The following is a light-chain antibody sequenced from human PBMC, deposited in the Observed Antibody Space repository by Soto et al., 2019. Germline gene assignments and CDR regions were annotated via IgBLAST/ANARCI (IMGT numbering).Light chain of an antibody. J-gene: IGLJ1*01. Sequence: QSVLTQPPSASGTPGQRVTISCSGSSSNIGSNTVNWYQQLPGTAPKLLIYSNNQRPSGVPDRFSGSKSGTSASLAISGLQSEDEADYYCAAWDDSLNGSNYVFGTGTKAT. CDR1: SSNIGSNT. V-gene: IGLV1-44*01. CDR3: AAWDDSLNGSNYV. CDR2: SNN.